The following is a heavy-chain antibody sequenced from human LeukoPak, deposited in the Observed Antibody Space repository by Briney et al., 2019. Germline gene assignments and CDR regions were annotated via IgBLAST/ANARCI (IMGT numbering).Heavy chain of an antibody. CDR2: ISSTSSTI. Sequence: GESLRLSCAASGFTFSSYSMNWVRQAPGKGLEWVSYISSTSSTIYYADSVKGRFTISRDNAKNSLYVQMNSLRAEDTAVYYCARDSPHYGAKPGTSFDYWGQGTLVTVSS. V-gene: IGHV3-48*04. CDR1: GFTFSSYS. D-gene: IGHD4-23*01. J-gene: IGHJ4*02. CDR3: ARDSPHYGAKPGTSFDY.